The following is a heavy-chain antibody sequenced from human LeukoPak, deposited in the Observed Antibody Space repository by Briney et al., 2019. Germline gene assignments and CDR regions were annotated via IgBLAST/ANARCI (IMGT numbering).Heavy chain of an antibody. D-gene: IGHD1-1*01. CDR1: GGIISSSSYY. J-gene: IGHJ4*02. Sequence: SETLSLTCTVSGGIISSSSYYWGWIRQPPGKGLEWIGYIYYSGGTNYNPSLKSRITTSIDTSKNQFSLKLSSVTAADTAVYYCARVGSGSFDYWGQGTLVTVSS. CDR3: ARVGSGSFDY. CDR2: IYYSGGT. V-gene: IGHV4-61*05.